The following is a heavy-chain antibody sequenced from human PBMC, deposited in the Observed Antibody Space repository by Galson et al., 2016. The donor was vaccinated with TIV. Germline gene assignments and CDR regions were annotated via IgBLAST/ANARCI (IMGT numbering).Heavy chain of an antibody. CDR3: ATSTRPNDLDY. J-gene: IGHJ4*02. CDR1: GFTVSSNY. CDR2: TYTDDTT. D-gene: IGHD1-1*01. Sequence: SLRLSCAASGFTVSSNYMSWVRQAPGKGLEWVLITYTDDTTYYAQSVKGRFTISRDTSKNMLYLQMNSLRAEDTAFYYCATSTRPNDLDYWGQGILVTVSS. V-gene: IGHV3-53*01.